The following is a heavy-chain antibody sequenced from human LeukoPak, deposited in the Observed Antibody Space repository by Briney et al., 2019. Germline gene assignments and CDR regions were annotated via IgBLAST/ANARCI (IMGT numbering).Heavy chain of an antibody. CDR2: ISSSSSYI. J-gene: IGHJ3*02. Sequence: GGSLRLSCAASGFTFSSYAMSWVRQAPGKGLEWVSSISSSSSYIYYADSVKGRFTISRDNAKNSLYLQMNSLRAEDTAVYYCARDRGGYYDSSGYYRDAFDIWGQGTMVTVSS. CDR3: ARDRGGYYDSSGYYRDAFDI. V-gene: IGHV3-21*01. D-gene: IGHD3-22*01. CDR1: GFTFSSYA.